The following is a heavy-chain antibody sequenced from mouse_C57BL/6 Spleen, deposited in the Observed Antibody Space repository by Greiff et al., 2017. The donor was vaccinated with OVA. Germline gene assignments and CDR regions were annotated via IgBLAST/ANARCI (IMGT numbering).Heavy chain of an antibody. D-gene: IGHD1-1*01. CDR1: GYTFTSYG. V-gene: IGHV1-58*01. CDR2: IYIGNGYT. CDR3: ARGDYYGSSSNWYFDV. Sequence: VQLQQSGAGLVRPGSSVKMSCKTSGYTFTSYGINWVKQRPGQGLEWIGYIYIGNGYTEYNEKFKGKATLTSDTSSSTAYMQLSSLTSEDSAIYFCARGDYYGSSSNWYFDVWGTGTTVTVSS. J-gene: IGHJ1*03.